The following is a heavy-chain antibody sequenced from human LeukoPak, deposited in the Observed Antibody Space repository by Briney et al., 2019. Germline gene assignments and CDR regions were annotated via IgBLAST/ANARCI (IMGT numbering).Heavy chain of an antibody. CDR1: GGSISSYY. CDR2: INHSGST. V-gene: IGHV4-34*01. CDR3: ARTGSTVTMLYPFDH. J-gene: IGHJ4*02. Sequence: SETLSLTCTVSGGSISSYYWSWIRQTPGKGLEWIGEINHSGSTNYNPSLKSRVTISVDTSKNQFSLKLSSVTAADTAVYYCARTGSTVTMLYPFDHWGQGTLVTVSS. D-gene: IGHD4-17*01.